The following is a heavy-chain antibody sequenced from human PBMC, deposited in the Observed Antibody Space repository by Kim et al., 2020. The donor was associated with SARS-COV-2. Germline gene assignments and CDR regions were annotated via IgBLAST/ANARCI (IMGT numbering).Heavy chain of an antibody. J-gene: IGHJ4*02. D-gene: IGHD5-12*01. CDR2: INQNGREK. Sequence: GGSLRLSCAVSGFTFSQYWMTWVRQAPGKGLEWVANINQNGREKNYADSVKGRFSISRDNAKDSLYLQMNSLRVEDSGTYFCARGRGLADWGQGTLVTVS. CDR1: GFTFSQYW. CDR3: ARGRGLAD. V-gene: IGHV3-7*04.